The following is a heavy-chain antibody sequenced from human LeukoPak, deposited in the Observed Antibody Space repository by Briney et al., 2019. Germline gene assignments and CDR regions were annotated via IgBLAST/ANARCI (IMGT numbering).Heavy chain of an antibody. J-gene: IGHJ4*02. D-gene: IGHD4-11*01. CDR2: INHSGST. Sequence: PSETLSLTCAVYGGSFSGYYWSWIRQPPGKGLEWIGEINHSGSTNYNPSLKSRVTISVDTSKNQFSLKLSSVTAADTAVYYCARAPDDYSNYYFDYWGQGTLVTVSS. CDR3: ARAPDDYSNYYFDY. V-gene: IGHV4-34*01. CDR1: GGSFSGYY.